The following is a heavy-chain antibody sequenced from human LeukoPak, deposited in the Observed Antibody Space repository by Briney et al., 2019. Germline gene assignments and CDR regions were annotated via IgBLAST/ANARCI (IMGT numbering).Heavy chain of an antibody. V-gene: IGHV4-59*01. CDR3: AGGPGDYAY. D-gene: IGHD4-17*01. Sequence: SETLSLTCTVSGGSISSYYWSWVRQPPGKGLEWLGYIYSRGSNNFNPSLKSRVTISVDTSKNQFSLKLSSVTAADTAVYYCAGGPGDYAYWGQGTLVTVSS. CDR1: GGSISSYY. J-gene: IGHJ4*02. CDR2: IYSRGSN.